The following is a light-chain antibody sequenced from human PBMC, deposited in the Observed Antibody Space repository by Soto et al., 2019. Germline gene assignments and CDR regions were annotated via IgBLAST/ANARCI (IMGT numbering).Light chain of an antibody. V-gene: IGLV7-43*01. CDR3: LLYYGGAQV. CDR1: TGAVTSGYY. J-gene: IGLJ3*02. Sequence: QAVVTQEPSLTVSPGETVTLTCASSTGAVTSGYYPNWFQQKPGQAPRPLTYSISNKHSWTPARFSGSLLGDKAALTLSGVQPEDEAEYYCLLYYGGAQVFGGGTQLTVL. CDR2: SIS.